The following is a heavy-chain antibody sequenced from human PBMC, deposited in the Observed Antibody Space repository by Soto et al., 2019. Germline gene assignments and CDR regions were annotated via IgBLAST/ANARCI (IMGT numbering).Heavy chain of an antibody. V-gene: IGHV1-69*12. Sequence: QVQLEQSGAEVKKAGSSVKGSCKASGGTFSNSAISWVRQAPGQGLEWMGGIMPIFRTPDYAHKFQGRVIITADESTSTAYMELSGLKSDDTAVYYCAIDKYRLPLGGNYYYILDVWGQGTTVTVSS. J-gene: IGHJ6*02. D-gene: IGHD5-12*01. CDR3: AIDKYRLPLGGNYYYILDV. CDR1: GGTFSNSA. CDR2: IMPIFRTP.